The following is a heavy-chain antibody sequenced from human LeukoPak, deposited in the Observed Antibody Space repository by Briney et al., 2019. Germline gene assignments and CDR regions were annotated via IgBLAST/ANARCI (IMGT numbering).Heavy chain of an antibody. Sequence: GGSLRLSCAASGFTFSSYWMHWVRQAPGKGLVWVSRINTDGGSTSYADSVKGRFTISRDNAKNTLYLQMNSLRAEDTAVYYCARDYQLLLSWFDPWGQGTLVTVSS. CDR2: INTDGGST. D-gene: IGHD2-2*01. J-gene: IGHJ5*02. CDR1: GFTFSSYW. V-gene: IGHV3-74*01. CDR3: ARDYQLLLSWFDP.